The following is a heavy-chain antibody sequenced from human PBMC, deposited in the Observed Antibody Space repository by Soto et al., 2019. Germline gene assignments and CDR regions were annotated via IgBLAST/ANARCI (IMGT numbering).Heavy chain of an antibody. Sequence: EVQLVESGGGLVKPGGSLRLSCAASGFTFSSYSMNWVRQAPGKGLEWVSSISTSSTYIYYADSVKGRFTISRDNAKNSLYLQMNSLRAEDTAVYYCAGIGLRGVIIPDYWGQGTLVTVSS. J-gene: IGHJ4*02. CDR2: ISTSSTYI. V-gene: IGHV3-21*01. D-gene: IGHD3-10*01. CDR1: GFTFSSYS. CDR3: AGIGLRGVIIPDY.